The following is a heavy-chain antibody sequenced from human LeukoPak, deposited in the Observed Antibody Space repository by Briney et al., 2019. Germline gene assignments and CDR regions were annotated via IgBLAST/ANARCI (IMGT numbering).Heavy chain of an antibody. CDR2: INPNGGST. Sequence: ASVKVSCKASGYTFTSYYMHWVRQAPGQGLEWMGIINPNGGSTRYAQKFQGRVTMTRDTSTSTVYMELSSLRSEDTAVYYCARALAGPYYYYYYMDVWGKGTTVTVSS. CDR3: ARALAGPYYYYYYMDV. CDR1: GYTFTSYY. V-gene: IGHV1-46*01. J-gene: IGHJ6*03. D-gene: IGHD2-15*01.